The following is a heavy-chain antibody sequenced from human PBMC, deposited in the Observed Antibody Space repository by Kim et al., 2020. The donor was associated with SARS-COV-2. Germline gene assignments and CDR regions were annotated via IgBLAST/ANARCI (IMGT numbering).Heavy chain of an antibody. Sequence: GGSLRLSCAASGFTFSTHWMNWIRQAPGKGLEWVANIKTDGSAQYYVDSVKGRFTISRDNAKNSLYLQVNSLRADDTAVCYCGRDMDVWGQGTTVTVSS. J-gene: IGHJ6*02. CDR2: IKTDGSAQ. CDR1: GFTFSTHW. CDR3: GRDMDV. V-gene: IGHV3-7*01.